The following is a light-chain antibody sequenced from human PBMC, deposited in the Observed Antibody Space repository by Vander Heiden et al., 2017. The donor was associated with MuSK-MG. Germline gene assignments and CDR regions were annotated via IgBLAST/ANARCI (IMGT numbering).Light chain of an antibody. J-gene: IGLJ2*01. CDR1: NIGSKS. Sequence: SYVLNQPPSVSVPPGQAARSTGAGNNIGSKSVHWYQQQPGQAPVLLFYVDRDRHSGIPERFSGSNSGTTATLTITRVEAGEGADYYCQVWDRSSDHGVFGGGTKLTVL. CDR3: QVWDRSSDHGV. CDR2: VDR. V-gene: IGLV3-21*02.